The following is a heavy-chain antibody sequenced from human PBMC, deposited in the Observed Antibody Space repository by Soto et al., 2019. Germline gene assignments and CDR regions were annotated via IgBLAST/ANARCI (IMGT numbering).Heavy chain of an antibody. CDR1: GGSISSGCYY. V-gene: IGHV4-31*11. CDR2: IYYSGST. CDR3: ARANRGISSRNSFDY. J-gene: IGHJ4*02. Sequence: SETLSLTCAVSGGSISSGCYYWSWIRQQPGKGLEWIGYIYYSGSTYYNSSLKSRVTISVDTSKTQFPLKLSSVTAADTAVYYCARANRGISSRNSFDYWGPGTLVTVSS. D-gene: IGHD6-6*01.